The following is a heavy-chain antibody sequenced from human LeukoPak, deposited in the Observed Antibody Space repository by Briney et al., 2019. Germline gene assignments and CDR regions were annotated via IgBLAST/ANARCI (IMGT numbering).Heavy chain of an antibody. CDR1: GGSISSYY. CDR3: ARYSYDILTGYPKGWFDP. Sequence: SETLSLTCTVSGGSISSYYWGWIRQPPGKGLEWIGYIYYSGSTNYNPSLKSRVTISVDTSKNQFSLKLSSVTAADTAVYYCARYSYDILTGYPKGWFDPWGQGTLVTVSS. V-gene: IGHV4-59*01. J-gene: IGHJ5*02. CDR2: IYYSGST. D-gene: IGHD3-9*01.